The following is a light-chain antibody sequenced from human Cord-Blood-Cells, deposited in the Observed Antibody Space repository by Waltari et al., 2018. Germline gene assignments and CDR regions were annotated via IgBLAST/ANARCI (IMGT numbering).Light chain of an antibody. Sequence: ELVLTHSPATLSVSPGERATISCRASQRVSSYLAWYQQKPGQAPRLLISDASNRATGIPARFSGSGSGTDLTLTISSLEPEDFAVYDCQQRSNWPPITFGQGTRLEIK. CDR3: QQRSNWPPIT. CDR1: QRVSSY. V-gene: IGKV3-11*01. CDR2: DAS. J-gene: IGKJ5*01.